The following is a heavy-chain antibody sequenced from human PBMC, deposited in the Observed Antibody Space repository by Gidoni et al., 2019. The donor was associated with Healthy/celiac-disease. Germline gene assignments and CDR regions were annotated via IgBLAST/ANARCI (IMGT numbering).Heavy chain of an antibody. V-gene: IGHV1-2*02. D-gene: IGHD4-17*01. CDR3: ATHDYGDHPYYFDY. Sequence: QVQLVQSGAEVKRPGASVKVSCKAFGYTFPGYYMHWVRQAPGQGLEWMGWINPNNGGTNYAQKFQGRVTMTRDTSNSTSYMELSRLRSDETAVYYCATHDYGDHPYYFDYWGQGTLVTVSS. CDR1: GYTFPGYY. J-gene: IGHJ4*02. CDR2: INPNNGGT.